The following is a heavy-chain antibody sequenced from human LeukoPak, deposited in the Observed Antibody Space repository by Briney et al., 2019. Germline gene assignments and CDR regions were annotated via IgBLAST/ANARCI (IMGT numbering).Heavy chain of an antibody. V-gene: IGHV4-4*07. D-gene: IGHD1-14*01. J-gene: IGHJ5*02. CDR3: ARDNPAGP. CDR1: GGSISGYS. CDR2: VYTSGNT. Sequence: PSETLSLTCTASGGSISGYSWSWIRQSAGKGLEWVGRVYTSGNTNYNPSFKSRVTMSIDTSKKQFSLKLSSVTAAGTAVYYCARDNPAGPWGQGTLVTVSS.